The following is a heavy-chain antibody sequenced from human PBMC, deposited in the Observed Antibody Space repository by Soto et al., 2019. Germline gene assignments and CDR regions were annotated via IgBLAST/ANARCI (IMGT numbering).Heavy chain of an antibody. CDR1: GGSFSGYY. CDR2: INHSGST. D-gene: IGHD2-21*01. CDR3: ARVVEMATILIWFDP. Sequence: PSETLSLTCAVYGGSFSGYYWSWIRQPPGKGLEWIGEINHSGSTNYNPSLKSRVTISVDTSKNQFSLKLSSVTAADTAVYYCARVVEMATILIWFDPWGQGTLVTVSS. J-gene: IGHJ5*02. V-gene: IGHV4-34*01.